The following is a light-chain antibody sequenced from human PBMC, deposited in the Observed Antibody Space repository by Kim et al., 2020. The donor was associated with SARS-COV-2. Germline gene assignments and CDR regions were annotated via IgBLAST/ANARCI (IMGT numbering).Light chain of an antibody. V-gene: IGKV2-30*02. CDR3: MQATGWPAT. CDR2: EVS. J-gene: IGKJ1*01. Sequence: DAVMTQSPLSLPVTLGQPASISCRSSRSLVHSDGNTYLNWFHQRPGQSPRRLIYEVSKRDSGVPDRFSGSGSGTDFTLKISRVEAEDVGVYYCMQATGWPATFGQGTKVDIK. CDR1: RSLVHSDGNTY.